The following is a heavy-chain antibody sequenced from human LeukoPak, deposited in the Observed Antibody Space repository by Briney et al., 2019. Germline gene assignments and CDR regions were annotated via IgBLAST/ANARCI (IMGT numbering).Heavy chain of an antibody. CDR2: INPHTGGT. CDR1: GYTFIGYY. Sequence: ASVKVSCKASGYTFIGYYMHWVRQAPGQGLEWMGWINPHTGGTNYAQKFQGRVTMTRDTSISTAYMELGGLTSDDTAVYYCARPYCSGGSCHDYFDYWGQGTLVTVSS. D-gene: IGHD2-15*01. CDR3: ARPYCSGGSCHDYFDY. V-gene: IGHV1-2*02. J-gene: IGHJ4*02.